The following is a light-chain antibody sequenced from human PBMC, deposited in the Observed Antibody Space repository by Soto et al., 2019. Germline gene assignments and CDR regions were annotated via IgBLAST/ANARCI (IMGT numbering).Light chain of an antibody. CDR1: SRVVGGYNY. CDR3: SSYKTINTLFFV. V-gene: IGLV2-8*02. CDR2: EVS. Sequence: QSVLTQPPSGSRSPGQSGTISCTGTSRVVGGYNYISWYRQHPSKAPKLLIYEVSKRPSGVPDRFSGYKSGNTASLTISGLQSEDEADYYCSSYKTINTLFFVFGNGTKVTVL. J-gene: IGLJ1*01.